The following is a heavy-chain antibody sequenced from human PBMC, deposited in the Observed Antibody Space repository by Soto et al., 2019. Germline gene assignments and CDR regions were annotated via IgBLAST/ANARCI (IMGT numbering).Heavy chain of an antibody. CDR1: GFTFSSYA. V-gene: IGHV3-23*01. D-gene: IGHD2-8*01. J-gene: IGHJ6*04. CDR2: ISGSGGST. Sequence: GGSLRLSCAASGFTFSSYAMSWVRQAPGKGLEWVSAISGSGGSTYYADSVKGRFTISRDNSKNTLYLQMNSLRAEDTAVYYCAKDPVAGIKDIVLMVYALLVVDVWGKGTTVTVSS. CDR3: AKDPVAGIKDIVLMVYALLVVDV.